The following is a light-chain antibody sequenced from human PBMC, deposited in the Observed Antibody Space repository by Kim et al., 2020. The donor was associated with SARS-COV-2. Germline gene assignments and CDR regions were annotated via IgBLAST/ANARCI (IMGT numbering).Light chain of an antibody. CDR2: DVS. Sequence: SASVGDRVTITCRASQSIGTGLAWFQQKPGKAPNLLMFDVSILESGVPSRFSGSGSGTDFTLTISSLQHEDFATYYCQQDGSSLYTLGQGTKLEIK. J-gene: IGKJ2*01. V-gene: IGKV1-5*01. CDR3: QQDGSSLYT. CDR1: QSIGTG.